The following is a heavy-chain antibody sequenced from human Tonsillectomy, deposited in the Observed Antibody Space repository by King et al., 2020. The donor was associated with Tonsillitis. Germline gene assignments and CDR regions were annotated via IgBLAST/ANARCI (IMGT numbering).Heavy chain of an antibody. J-gene: IGHJ4*02. CDR2: VSGYNGNT. CDR1: GYTFTSYG. V-gene: IGHV1-18*04. CDR3: ARDTGIAVPGYFDY. D-gene: IGHD6-19*01. Sequence: LVQSGAEVKKPGASVKVSCKASGYTFTSYGVNWVRQAPGQGLEWMGWVSGYNGNTNYAQKLQGRVTMTTDTSTSTAYMELRSLRSDDTAVYYCARDTGIAVPGYFDYWGQGTLVTVSS.